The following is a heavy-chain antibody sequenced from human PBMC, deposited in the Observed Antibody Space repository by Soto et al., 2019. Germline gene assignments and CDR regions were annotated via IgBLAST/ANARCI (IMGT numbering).Heavy chain of an antibody. CDR2: ISGSGGST. CDR3: AKVAEGSSSWYGDYYYGMDV. V-gene: IGHV3-23*01. CDR1: GFTFSSYA. D-gene: IGHD6-13*01. Sequence: LRLSCAASGFTFSSYAMSWVRQAPGKGLEWVSAISGSGGSTYYADSVKGRFTISRDNSKNTLYLQMNSLRAEDTAVYYCAKVAEGSSSWYGDYYYGMDVWGQGTTVTVSS. J-gene: IGHJ6*02.